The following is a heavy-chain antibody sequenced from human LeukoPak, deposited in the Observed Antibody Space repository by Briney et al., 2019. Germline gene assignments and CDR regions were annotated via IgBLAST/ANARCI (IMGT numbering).Heavy chain of an antibody. CDR1: GGSINNYY. D-gene: IGHD3-16*01. CDR3: ARRARPGVGFGGAPRAFDI. V-gene: IGHV4-34*01. J-gene: IGHJ3*02. Sequence: SETLSLTCTVSGGSINNYYWSWIRQPAGKGLEWIGEINHSGSTNYNPSLKSRVTISVDTSKNQFSLKLSSVTAADTAVYYCARRARPGVGFGGAPRAFDIWGQGTMVTVSS. CDR2: INHSGST.